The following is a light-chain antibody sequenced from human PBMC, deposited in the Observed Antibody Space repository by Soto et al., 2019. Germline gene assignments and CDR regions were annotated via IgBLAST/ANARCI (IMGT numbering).Light chain of an antibody. CDR2: LGS. Sequence: DIVMTQSPLSLPVTPGEPASISCRSSQSLLHSNGYTSLAWYLQKPGQSPQLLIYLGSNRASGVPDRFSGSGSGTDFTLKIIRVEAEDVGVYFCMQAIRTPFTFGPGTRVDIK. CDR3: MQAIRTPFT. CDR1: QSLLHSNGYTS. V-gene: IGKV2-28*01. J-gene: IGKJ3*01.